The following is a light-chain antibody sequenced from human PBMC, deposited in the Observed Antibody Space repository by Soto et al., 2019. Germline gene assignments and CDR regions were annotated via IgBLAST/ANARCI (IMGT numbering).Light chain of an antibody. CDR2: DVS. J-gene: IGLJ3*02. Sequence: QSALTQPASVSGSPGQAITISCTGTSSDVGGYNYVSWYQQHPGKDPKLMIYDVSNRPSGVSNRFSGSKAGNTASLTISGLQAEDEADYSCSSYTSSSPLVFGGGTKLTVL. CDR1: SSDVGGYNY. CDR3: SSYTSSSPLV. V-gene: IGLV2-14*01.